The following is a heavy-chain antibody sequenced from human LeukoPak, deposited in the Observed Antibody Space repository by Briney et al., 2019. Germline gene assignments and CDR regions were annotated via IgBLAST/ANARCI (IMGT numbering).Heavy chain of an antibody. D-gene: IGHD5-12*01. CDR3: ARVRGYSGYDSVYYYYGMDV. V-gene: IGHV3-7*01. CDR1: GFTFSSNW. J-gene: IGHJ6*02. CDR2: IKQDGSEK. Sequence: GGSLRLSCEASGFTFSSNWMSWVRQAPGKGREGVANIKQDGSEKYYVDSVKGRFTISRDNAKNSLYLQMNSLRAEDTAVYYCARVRGYSGYDSVYYYYGMDVWGQGTTVTVSS.